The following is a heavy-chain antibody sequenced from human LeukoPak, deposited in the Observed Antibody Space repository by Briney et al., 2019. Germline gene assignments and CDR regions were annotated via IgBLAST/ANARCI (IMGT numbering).Heavy chain of an antibody. CDR2: ISSSSYI. D-gene: IGHD3-16*02. V-gene: IGHV3-21*01. Sequence: TGGSLRLSCAASGFTFSSYSMNWVRQAPGKGLEWVSSISSSSYIYYADSVKGRFTISRDNAKNSLYLQMNSLRAEDTAVYYCARAASVIPFDYWGQGTLVTVSS. J-gene: IGHJ4*02. CDR3: ARAASVIPFDY. CDR1: GFTFSSYS.